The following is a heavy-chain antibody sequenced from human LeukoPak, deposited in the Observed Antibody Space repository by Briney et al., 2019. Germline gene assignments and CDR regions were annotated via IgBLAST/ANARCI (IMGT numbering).Heavy chain of an antibody. Sequence: SETLSLTCTVSGGSISTYYWSWIRQTPGKGLEWIGYIHYSGSTNYNPSLNSRVTISVDTSKNQFSLKVNSVTATDTAVYYCARGTHSSSPIPLDYWGQGTLVTVSS. J-gene: IGHJ4*02. CDR2: IHYSGST. CDR1: GGSISTYY. D-gene: IGHD6-6*01. V-gene: IGHV4-59*01. CDR3: ARGTHSSSPIPLDY.